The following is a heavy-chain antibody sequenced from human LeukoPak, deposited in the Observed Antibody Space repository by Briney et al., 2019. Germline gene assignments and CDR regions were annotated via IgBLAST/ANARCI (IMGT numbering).Heavy chain of an antibody. D-gene: IGHD3-10*01. Sequence: KSGGSLRLSCAASGFTFSSYSMNWVRQAPGKGLEWVSSISSSSSYINYADSVKGRFTISRDNAKNSLYLQMNSLRAEDTAVYYCARDGDEAPFDYWGQGTLVTVSS. CDR3: ARDGDEAPFDY. V-gene: IGHV3-21*01. CDR1: GFTFSSYS. CDR2: ISSSSSYI. J-gene: IGHJ4*02.